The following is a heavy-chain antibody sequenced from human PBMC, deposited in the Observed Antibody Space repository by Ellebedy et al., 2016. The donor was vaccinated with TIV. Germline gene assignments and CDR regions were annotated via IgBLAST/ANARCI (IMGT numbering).Heavy chain of an antibody. CDR1: GFSFSTYA. CDR2: ISGSATST. Sequence: PGGSLRLSCRASGFSFSTYAMAWVRQAPGKGLEWVSSISGSATSTNYADSVEGRFTISRDNSMNTLYLQMSNLRGDDTAVYYCARGSRYIIPSSHFQYWGRGTLVPVSS. V-gene: IGHV3-23*01. J-gene: IGHJ1*01. D-gene: IGHD6-6*01. CDR3: ARGSRYIIPSSHFQY.